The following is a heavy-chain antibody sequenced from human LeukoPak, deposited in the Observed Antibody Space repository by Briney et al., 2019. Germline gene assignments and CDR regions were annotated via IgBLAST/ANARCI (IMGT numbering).Heavy chain of an antibody. D-gene: IGHD2-2*01. V-gene: IGHV1-2*02. CDR2: INPNSGGT. J-gene: IGHJ4*02. CDR3: ARDYCSSTSCRLDY. Sequence: ASVKVSCKSSAYTFTGYYMHWVRQAPGQGLEWMGWINPNSGGTNYAQKFQGRVTMTRDTSISTAYMELSRLRSDDTAVYYCARDYCSSTSCRLDYWGQGTLVTVSS. CDR1: AYTFTGYY.